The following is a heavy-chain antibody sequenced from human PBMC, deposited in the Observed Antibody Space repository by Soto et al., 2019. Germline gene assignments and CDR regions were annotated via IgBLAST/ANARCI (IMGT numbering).Heavy chain of an antibody. J-gene: IGHJ5*02. CDR2: IKQDGSDK. CDR3: VRGGGGGLFDP. CDR1: GFNFDNYW. V-gene: IGHV3-7*01. Sequence: PVGSLRLSCAASGFNFDNYWMAWVRQAPGKGLEWVANIKQDGSDKNYADSVKGRFTISRDNAKRSLYLQMMSLTAEDTAIYYCVRGGGGGLFDPWGQGTMVTVSS. D-gene: IGHD2-15*01.